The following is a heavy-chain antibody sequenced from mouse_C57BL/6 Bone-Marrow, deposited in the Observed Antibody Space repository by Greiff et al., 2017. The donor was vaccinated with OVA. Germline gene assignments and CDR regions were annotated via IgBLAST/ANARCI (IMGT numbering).Heavy chain of an antibody. J-gene: IGHJ3*01. Sequence: VKLVESGPELVKPGASVKISCKASGYAFSSSWMNWVKQRPGKGLEWIGRIYPGDGDTNYNGKFKGKATLTADKSSSTAYMQHSSLTSEDSAVDFCASHYYGSSYDAYWGQGTLVTVSA. CDR2: IYPGDGDT. CDR1: GYAFSSSW. CDR3: ASHYYGSSYDAY. V-gene: IGHV1-82*01. D-gene: IGHD1-1*01.